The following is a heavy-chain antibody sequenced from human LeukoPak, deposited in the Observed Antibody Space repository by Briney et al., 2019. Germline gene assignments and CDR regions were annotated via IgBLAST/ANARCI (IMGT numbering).Heavy chain of an antibody. V-gene: IGHV1-18*04. CDR3: ARDRGDYAGAFDI. CDR2: ISAYNGNT. J-gene: IGHJ3*02. CDR1: GFTFTDHY. D-gene: IGHD4-17*01. Sequence: ASMKVSCKSSGFTFTDHYIHWVRQAPGQGLEWMGWISAYNGNTNYAQKLQGRVTMTTDTSTSTAYMELRSLRSDDTAVYYCARDRGDYAGAFDIWGQGTMVTVSS.